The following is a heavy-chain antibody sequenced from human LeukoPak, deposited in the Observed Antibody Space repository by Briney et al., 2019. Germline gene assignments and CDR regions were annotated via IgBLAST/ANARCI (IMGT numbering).Heavy chain of an antibody. J-gene: IGHJ6*03. Sequence: SVKVSCKSSGGTVSSYAISWVRQAPGQGLEWLGGIIPIFGTANYAQKFQGRVTITTEESTSTAYMELSSLRSEDTAVYYCGRGPYYYYYMDVWGKGTTVTVSS. CDR2: IIPIFGTA. CDR1: GGTVSSYA. V-gene: IGHV1-69*05. CDR3: GRGPYYYYYMDV.